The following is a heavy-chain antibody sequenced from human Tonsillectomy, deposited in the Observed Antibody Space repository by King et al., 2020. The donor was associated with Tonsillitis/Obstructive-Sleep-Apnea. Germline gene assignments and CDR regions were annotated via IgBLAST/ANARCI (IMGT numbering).Heavy chain of an antibody. J-gene: IGHJ4*02. CDR1: GFTFSTYI. Sequence: VQLVESGGGLVKPGGSLRLSCAVSGFTFSTYIMNWVRQAPGKGLEWVSSISSRSTYRFHADSSKVLFTISSENSKNSLYLQMNSLRAEDTAVYYCARDQRSDVGDYGGYWGQGTLVTVSS. CDR2: ISSRSTYR. D-gene: IGHD4-17*01. CDR3: ARDQRSDVGDYGGY. V-gene: IGHV3-21*01.